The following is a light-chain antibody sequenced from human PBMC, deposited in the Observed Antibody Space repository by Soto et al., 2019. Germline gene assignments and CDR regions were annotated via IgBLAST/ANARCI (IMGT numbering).Light chain of an antibody. CDR3: QSYDSSLSGAV. CDR1: SSNIGAGYD. V-gene: IGLV1-40*01. Sequence: QSVLTQPPSVSGAPGQRVTISCTGSSSNIGAGYDVHWYQQLPGTAPKLLIYDNSNRPSGVPDRCSGSKSGTSASLAITGLQAEDEADYYCQSYDSSLSGAVFGGGTQLTVL. CDR2: DNS. J-gene: IGLJ7*01.